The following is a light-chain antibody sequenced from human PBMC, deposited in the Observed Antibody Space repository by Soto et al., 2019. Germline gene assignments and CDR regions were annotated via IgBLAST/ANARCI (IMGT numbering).Light chain of an antibody. Sequence: DVQMTQSPSTLSASVGDRVTITCRASQSISSWLAWYQQKPGKAPKLLIHKASSLESGVPSRFSGSGSGTEFNLTIGSLQPDDFATYYCQQYETYSQTFGQGTKVDIK. J-gene: IGKJ1*01. V-gene: IGKV1-5*03. CDR1: QSISSW. CDR2: KAS. CDR3: QQYETYSQT.